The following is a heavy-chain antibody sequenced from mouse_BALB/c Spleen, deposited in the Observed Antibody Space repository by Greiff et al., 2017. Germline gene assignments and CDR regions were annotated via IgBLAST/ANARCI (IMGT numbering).Heavy chain of an antibody. J-gene: IGHJ4*01. CDR2: ISSGGSYT. CDR1: GFTFSSYA. CDR3: AREITAATYAMDY. D-gene: IGHD1-2*01. Sequence: EVKLVESGGGLVKPGGSLKLSCAASGFTFSSYAMSWVRQSPEKRLEWVAEISSGGSYTYYPDTVTGPFTISRDNAKNTLYLEMCSLRSEDTAMYYCAREITAATYAMDYWGQGTSDTVSA. V-gene: IGHV5-9-4*01.